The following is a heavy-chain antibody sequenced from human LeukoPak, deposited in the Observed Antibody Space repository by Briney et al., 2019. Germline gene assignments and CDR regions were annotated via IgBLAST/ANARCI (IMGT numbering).Heavy chain of an antibody. J-gene: IGHJ4*02. CDR3: ARLGIAVAEGQMPDY. Sequence: SETLSLTCTVSGGSISSSSYYWGWIRQPPGKGLEWIGSIYYSGSTYYNPSLKSRVTISVDTSKNQFSLKLSSVTAADTAVYYCARLGIAVAEGQMPDYWGQGTLVTVSS. CDR1: GGSISSSSYY. V-gene: IGHV4-39*01. D-gene: IGHD6-19*01. CDR2: IYYSGST.